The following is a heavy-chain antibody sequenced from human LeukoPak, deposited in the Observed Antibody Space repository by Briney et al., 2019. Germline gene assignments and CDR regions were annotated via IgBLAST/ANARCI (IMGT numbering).Heavy chain of an antibody. J-gene: IGHJ6*02. V-gene: IGHV3-73*01. Sequence: GGSLRLSCAASGFTFSGSAMHWVRQASGKGLEWVGRIRSKANTYATAYAASVKGRFTISRDDSKNTAYLQLNSLKTEDTAVYYCTTAVGTDFYDYGLGAWGQGTTVTVSS. CDR3: TTAVGTDFYDYGLGA. D-gene: IGHD6-13*01. CDR2: IRSKANTYAT. CDR1: GFTFSGSA.